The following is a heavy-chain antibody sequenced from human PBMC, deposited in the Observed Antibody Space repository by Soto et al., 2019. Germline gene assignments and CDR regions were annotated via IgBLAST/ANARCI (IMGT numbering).Heavy chain of an antibody. V-gene: IGHV4-39*01. CDR1: GGSISSSRYY. CDR2: IYYSGST. CDR3: ARHSPYDYYYYMDF. J-gene: IGHJ6*03. D-gene: IGHD2-2*01. Sequence: QRQLQESGPGLVKPSETLSLTCTVSGGSISSSRYYWGGIRQPPGKGLEWIGSIYYSGSTYYNPSLKSRVTISVDTSKNLFSLKLSSVTAADTAVYYCARHSPYDYYYYMDFWGKGTTVTVSS.